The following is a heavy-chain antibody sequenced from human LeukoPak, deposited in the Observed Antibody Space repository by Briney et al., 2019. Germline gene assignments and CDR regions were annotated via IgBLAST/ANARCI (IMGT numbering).Heavy chain of an antibody. CDR2: IYFSGGT. CDR3: ARRGPRWLQLSGGAFDI. CDR1: GDSISSSNCY. Sequence: SETLSLTCTVSGDSISSSNCYWGWIRQPPGKGLEWIGSIYFSGGTYYNASLKSRVTISVDTSKNQFSLKLSSVTAADTAVYYCARRGPRWLQLSGGAFDIWGQGTMVTVSS. V-gene: IGHV4-39*01. D-gene: IGHD5-24*01. J-gene: IGHJ3*02.